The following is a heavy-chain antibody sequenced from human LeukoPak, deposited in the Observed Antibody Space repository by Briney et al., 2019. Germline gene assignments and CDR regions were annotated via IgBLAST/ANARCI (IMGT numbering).Heavy chain of an antibody. CDR2: VSGSGGNT. CDR3: AKGYRYFDSSGYYVDH. J-gene: IGHJ4*02. Sequence: GGSLRLSCAASGFTVSSNYMSWVRQAPGKGLEWVSAVSGSGGNTYYADSVKGRFTISRDYSKNTLYLQMNSLRAEDTAVYYCAKGYRYFDSSGYYVDHWGQGTLVTVSS. D-gene: IGHD3-22*01. CDR1: GFTVSSNY. V-gene: IGHV3-23*01.